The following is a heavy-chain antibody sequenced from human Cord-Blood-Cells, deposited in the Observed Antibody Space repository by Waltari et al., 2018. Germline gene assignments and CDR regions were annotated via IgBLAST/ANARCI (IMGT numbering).Heavy chain of an antibody. CDR3: ARGGSHDAFDI. V-gene: IGHV3-53*01. CDR2: IYSGGST. Sequence: EVQLVESGGGLIQPGGSLSLSGAASGFTGSSTYMSWVRQAPGKGLEWVSVIYSGGSTYYADSVKGRFTISRDNSKNTLYLQMNSLRAEDTAVYYCARGGSHDAFDIWGQGTMVTVSS. J-gene: IGHJ3*02. D-gene: IGHD1-26*01. CDR1: GFTGSSTY.